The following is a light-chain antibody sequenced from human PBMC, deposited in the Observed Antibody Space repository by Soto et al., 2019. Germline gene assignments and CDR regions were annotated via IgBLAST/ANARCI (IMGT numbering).Light chain of an antibody. CDR2: DAS. CDR1: QSISSW. Sequence: DIQMTQSPSTLSASVGDRVTITCRASQSISSWLAWYQQKPGKAPKLLIYDASSLESGVPSRFSGSGSGTEFTLTIRRLQPDDFATYYCQQYNSYPTCGQGTKVEIK. V-gene: IGKV1-5*01. CDR3: QQYNSYPT. J-gene: IGKJ1*01.